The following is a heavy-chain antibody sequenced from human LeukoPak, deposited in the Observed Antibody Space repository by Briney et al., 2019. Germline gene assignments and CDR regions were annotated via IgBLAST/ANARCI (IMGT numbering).Heavy chain of an antibody. CDR1: GFTFSSYS. J-gene: IGHJ6*03. D-gene: IGHD2-2*01. CDR3: ARDSYPCSSTSCYGYYYYYMDV. V-gene: IGHV4-39*07. CDR2: IYYSGNT. Sequence: LRLSCAASGFTFSSYSMNWIRQPPGKGLEWIGSIYYSGNTYYNPSLKSRITISVDTSKNQFSLKLSSVTAADAAVYYCARDSYPCSSTSCYGYYYYYMDVWGKGTTVTVSS.